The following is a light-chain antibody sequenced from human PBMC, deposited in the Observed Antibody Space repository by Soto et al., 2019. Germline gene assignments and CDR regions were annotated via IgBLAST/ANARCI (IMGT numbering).Light chain of an antibody. J-gene: IGKJ1*01. V-gene: IGKV3-20*01. Sequence: IVLTQSPGTLSLSPGERTTLSCRASQSISSYLAWYQQKPGQGPMLLIYGASSRATGTPDRFSGSGSGADCTLTMNRLEPEDVALYYCQRYGSSPPPFGRGKKVEI. CDR2: GAS. CDR1: QSISSY. CDR3: QRYGSSPPP.